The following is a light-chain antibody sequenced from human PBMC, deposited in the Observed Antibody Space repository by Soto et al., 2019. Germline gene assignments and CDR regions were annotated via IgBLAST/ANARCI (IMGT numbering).Light chain of an antibody. V-gene: IGLV2-14*01. CDR3: SSYTSSSTVV. CDR1: SSDIGGYDY. CDR2: GVT. Sequence: QSALTQPASVSGSPGQSITITRTGTSSDIGGYDYVSWYQHHPGKAPKVIIYGVTNRPSGVSHRFSGSKSANTASLTISGLQAEDEADYYCSSYTSSSTVVFGTGTKLTVL. J-gene: IGLJ1*01.